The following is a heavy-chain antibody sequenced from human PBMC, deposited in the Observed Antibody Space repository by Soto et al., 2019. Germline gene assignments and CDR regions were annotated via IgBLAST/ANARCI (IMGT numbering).Heavy chain of an antibody. CDR3: AREPIGYCDF. V-gene: IGHV3-23*01. Sequence: EVQLLESGGGLIQPGGSLRLSCAASGFTLGSYAMNWVRQAPGKGLEWVAVITSSGHSTNYADSVKGRFTISRDNSKNTLYLQMNSLRDEDTALYYCAREPIGYCDFWGQGTLVTVSS. CDR1: GFTLGSYA. J-gene: IGHJ4*02. CDR2: ITSSGHST. D-gene: IGHD1-26*01.